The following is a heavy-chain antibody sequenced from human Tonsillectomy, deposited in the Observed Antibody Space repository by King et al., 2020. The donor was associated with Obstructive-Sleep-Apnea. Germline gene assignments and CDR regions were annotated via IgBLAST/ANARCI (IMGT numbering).Heavy chain of an antibody. CDR1: GFTFSSYG. CDR2: IRYDGTTK. Sequence: QLVQSGGRVVQPGRSLRLSCAASGFTFSSYGMHWVRQAPGKGLEWVAFIRYDGTTKNYADSVKGRFTISRDNSKNTLYLQMNSLRNEDTAVYYCAKGPTTVTTEWGQGTLVTVSS. CDR3: AKGPTTVTTE. V-gene: IGHV3-30*02. D-gene: IGHD4-17*01. J-gene: IGHJ4*02.